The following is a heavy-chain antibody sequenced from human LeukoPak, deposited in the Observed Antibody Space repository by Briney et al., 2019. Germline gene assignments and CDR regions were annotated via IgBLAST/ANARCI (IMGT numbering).Heavy chain of an antibody. CDR3: ARIGYSISWSGDY. J-gene: IGHJ4*02. D-gene: IGHD6-13*01. CDR1: GFTFSSYG. V-gene: IGHV3-30*03. CDR2: ISSDGNNK. Sequence: GGSLRLSCAASGFTFSSYGMHWVRQAPGKGLEWVALISSDGNNKYYADSVKGRFSISKDNSKNTLYLQMNSLRAEDTAVYYCARIGYSISWSGDYWGQGSLVTVSS.